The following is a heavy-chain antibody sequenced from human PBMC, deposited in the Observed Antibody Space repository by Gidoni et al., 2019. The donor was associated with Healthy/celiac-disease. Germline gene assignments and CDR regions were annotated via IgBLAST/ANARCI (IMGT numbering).Heavy chain of an antibody. D-gene: IGHD1-7*01. V-gene: IGHV4-31*03. CDR2: IYYSGST. J-gene: IGHJ4*02. Sequence: QVQLQESGPGLVKPSQTLSLTCTVSGGSISRGGYYWSWIRQHPGKGLEWIGYIYYSGSTYYNPSLKSRVTISVDTSKNQFFLKLSSVTAADTAVYYCARVGPLRITGTTRLNYFDYWGQGTLVTVSS. CDR1: GGSISRGGYY. CDR3: ARVGPLRITGTTRLNYFDY.